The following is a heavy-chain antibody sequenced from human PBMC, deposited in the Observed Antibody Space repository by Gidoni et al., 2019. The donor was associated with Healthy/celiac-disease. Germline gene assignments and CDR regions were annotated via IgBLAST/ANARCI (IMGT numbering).Heavy chain of an antibody. V-gene: IGHV3-23*01. CDR3: AKDLPYSYYDSSGDAFDI. Sequence: EVQLLESGGGLVQPGGSLRLSCAASGFTFSSYAMRWVRQAPGKGLEWVSAISGSGGSTYYADSVKGRFTISRDNSKNTLYLQMNSLRAEDTAVYYCAKDLPYSYYDSSGDAFDIWGQGTMVTVSS. D-gene: IGHD3-22*01. CDR2: ISGSGGST. J-gene: IGHJ3*02. CDR1: GFTFSSYA.